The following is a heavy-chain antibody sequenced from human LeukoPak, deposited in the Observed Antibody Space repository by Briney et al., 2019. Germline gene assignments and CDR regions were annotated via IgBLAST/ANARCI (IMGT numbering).Heavy chain of an antibody. CDR1: GGSFSGYY. Sequence: PSETLSLTCAVSGGSFSGYYWSWLRQPPGKGLEWIGEINHSGSTNYNPSLKSRVTISVDTSKNQFSLKLSSVTAADTAVYYCARGPDGVVVPAAMGVYYYYYMDVWGKGTTVTVSS. CDR3: ARGPDGVVVPAAMGVYYYYYMDV. V-gene: IGHV4-34*01. J-gene: IGHJ6*03. D-gene: IGHD2-2*01. CDR2: INHSGST.